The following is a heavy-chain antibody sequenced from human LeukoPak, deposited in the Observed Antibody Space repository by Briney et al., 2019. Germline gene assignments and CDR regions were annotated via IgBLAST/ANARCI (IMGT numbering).Heavy chain of an antibody. J-gene: IGHJ4*02. CDR1: GFTVSSNY. D-gene: IGHD5-18*01. V-gene: IGHV3-66*01. CDR2: IYSGGST. Sequence: GGSLRLSCAASGFTVSSNYMSWVRQAPGKGLEWVSVIYSGGSTYYADSVKGRFTISRDNSKNTLYLQMNSLRAEDTAVYYYACPGYSYGFDYWGQGTLVTVSS. CDR3: ACPGYSYGFDY.